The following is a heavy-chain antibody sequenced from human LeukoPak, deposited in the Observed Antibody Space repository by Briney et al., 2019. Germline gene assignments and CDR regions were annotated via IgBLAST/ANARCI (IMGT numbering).Heavy chain of an antibody. Sequence: GGSLRLSCAASGIIFSNYAMHWVRQGPGKGLECMSTISSDGGSTYYANSVKGRFTISRDNSKNTLYLQMGSLRADDMAVYYCASGRQAAKTLYLDLWGRGTRVTVSS. CDR1: GIIFSNYA. CDR3: ASGRQAAKTLYLDL. J-gene: IGHJ2*01. V-gene: IGHV3-64*01. D-gene: IGHD5-18*01. CDR2: ISSDGGST.